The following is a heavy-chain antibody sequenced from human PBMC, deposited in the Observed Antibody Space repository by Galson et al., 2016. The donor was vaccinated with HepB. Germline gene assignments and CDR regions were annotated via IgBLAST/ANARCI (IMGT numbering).Heavy chain of an antibody. D-gene: IGHD5-24*01. V-gene: IGHV3-23*01. CDR1: GFTFTDHA. CDR3: AKEMRWLKLGLDY. J-gene: IGHJ4*02. Sequence: SLRLSCAASGFTFTDHAMSWVRLVPGKGLKWVAVVGGNGGTIYYSDSVKGRFTISRDNSKNTLYLQMNSLRAEDTATYYCAKEMRWLKLGLDYWGQGTRVTVSS. CDR2: VGGNGGTI.